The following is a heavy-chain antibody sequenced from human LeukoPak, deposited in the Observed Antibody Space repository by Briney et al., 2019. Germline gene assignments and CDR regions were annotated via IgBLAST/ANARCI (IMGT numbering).Heavy chain of an antibody. CDR1: GFTFSSYG. Sequence: GRSLRLSCAASGFTFSSYGMHWVRQAPGKGLEWVAVIWYDGSNKYYADSVKGRFTISRDNSNNTLYLQMNGLRTEDTAVYYCGKDSHYRIAATGPMWGDYWGQGTLVTVSS. V-gene: IGHV3-33*06. CDR2: IWYDGSNK. D-gene: IGHD6-13*01. J-gene: IGHJ4*02. CDR3: GKDSHYRIAATGPMWGDY.